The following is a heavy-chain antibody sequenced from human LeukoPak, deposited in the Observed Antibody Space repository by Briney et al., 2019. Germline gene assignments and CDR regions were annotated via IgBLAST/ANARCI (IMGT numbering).Heavy chain of an antibody. CDR1: GYTFTGYY. J-gene: IGHJ4*02. D-gene: IGHD3-22*01. CDR3: ARVDDRGHYYDSSGPRKLFDY. CDR2: LNPDSGGT. V-gene: IGHV1-2*02. Sequence: ASVKVSCKASGYTFTGYYMHWVRQAPGQGLEWMGWLNPDSGGTQYAQKFQGRVTMTRDTSIRTAYMELSRLRSDDTAAYYCARVDDRGHYYDSSGPRKLFDYWGQGTLVTVSS.